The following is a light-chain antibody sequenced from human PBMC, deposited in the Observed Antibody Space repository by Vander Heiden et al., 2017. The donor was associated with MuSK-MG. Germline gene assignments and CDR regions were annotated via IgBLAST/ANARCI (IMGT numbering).Light chain of an antibody. CDR3: QQYDSTPHT. CDR1: QNLLYSPNNKNY. V-gene: IGKV4-1*01. CDR2: WAS. J-gene: IGKJ2*01. Sequence: DIVMTQSPDSLAVSLGERATINCKSSQNLLYSPNNKNYLAWYLQKPGQPPKLLIYWASTRESGVPDRFSGSGSGTDFTLTISSLQAEDVAIYYCQQYDSTPHTFGQGTKLEIK.